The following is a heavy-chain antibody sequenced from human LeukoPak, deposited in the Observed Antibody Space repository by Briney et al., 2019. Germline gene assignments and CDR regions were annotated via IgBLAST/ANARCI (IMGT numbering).Heavy chain of an antibody. Sequence: SETLSLTCTVSGDSISSHYWGWLRQPPGKGLEWIAYLCGNMRTKDNPSLKGRVTLSADTSKNQHSLRLSSVTAADTAVYYCATIKRGDVYGYFDFWGQGILVTVSS. J-gene: IGHJ4*02. CDR1: GDSISSHY. CDR2: LCGNMRT. D-gene: IGHD5-18*01. CDR3: ATIKRGDVYGYFDF. V-gene: IGHV4-59*11.